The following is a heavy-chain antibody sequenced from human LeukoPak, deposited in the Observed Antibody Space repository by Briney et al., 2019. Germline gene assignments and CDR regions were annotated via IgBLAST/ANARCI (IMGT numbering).Heavy chain of an antibody. CDR1: GYTFTSYY. CDR2: INPSGGST. J-gene: IGHJ1*01. D-gene: IGHD6-13*01. V-gene: IGHV1-46*01. CDR3: ARARYSSSWPLPHAEYFQH. Sequence: ASVKVSCKASGYTFTSYYMHWVRQAPGQGLEWMGIINPSGGSTSYAQKFQGRVTTTRDTSTSTVYMELSSLRSEDTAVYYCARARYSSSWPLPHAEYFQHWGQGTLVTVSS.